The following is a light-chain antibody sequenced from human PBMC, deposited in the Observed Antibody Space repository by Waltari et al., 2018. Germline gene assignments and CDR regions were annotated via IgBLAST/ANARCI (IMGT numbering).Light chain of an antibody. CDR3: QQYNSYSLLS. V-gene: IGKV1-5*03. CDR2: KAS. J-gene: IGKJ4*01. CDR1: QSVGKW. Sequence: DIQLTQSPSTLSASVGDRFTITCRASQSVGKWLAWYQQKPGKAPKLLIYKASTIESGVPSRFSGSVSGTEFTLTISSLQPDDDATDYCQQYNSYSLLSFGGGTKVEIE.